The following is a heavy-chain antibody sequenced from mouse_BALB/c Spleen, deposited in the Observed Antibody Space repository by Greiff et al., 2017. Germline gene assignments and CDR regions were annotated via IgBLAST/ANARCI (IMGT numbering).Heavy chain of an antibody. Sequence: QVQLKQSGAELAKPGASVKMSCKASGYTFTSYWMHWVKQRPGQGLEWIGYINPSTGYTEYIQKFKDKATLTADKSSSTAYMQLSSLTSEDSAVYDCARNPRRYYAMDYGGQGTSVTVSS. CDR2: INPSTGYT. V-gene: IGHV1-7*01. CDR3: ARNPRRYYAMDY. J-gene: IGHJ4*01. CDR1: GYTFTSYW.